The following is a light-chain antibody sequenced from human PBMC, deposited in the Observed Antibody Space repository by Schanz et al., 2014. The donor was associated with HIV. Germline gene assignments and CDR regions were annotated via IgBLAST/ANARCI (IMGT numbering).Light chain of an antibody. J-gene: IGLJ3*02. CDR2: DVS. CDR3: SSFAGSNIPWV. CDR1: SSDVGGYNL. Sequence: QSALTQPPSASGSPGQSVTISCTGTSSDVGGYNLVSWYQEHPGKAPKLMIYDVSKWPSGVPDRFSGSKSGNTASLTISGLQPEDEADYYCSSFAGSNIPWVFGGGTKLTVL. V-gene: IGLV2-8*01.